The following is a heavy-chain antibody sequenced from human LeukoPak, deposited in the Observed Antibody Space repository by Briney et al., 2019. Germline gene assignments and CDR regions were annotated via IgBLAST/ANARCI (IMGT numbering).Heavy chain of an antibody. CDR3: AKMRGWYGGNAFDI. V-gene: IGHV3-9*01. CDR2: ISWNSGSI. D-gene: IGHD6-19*01. Sequence: GGSLRLSCKTSGFTFDDYAMHWVRQVPGKGLEWVSGISWNSGSIGYADSVKGRFTISRDNAKNSLYLQMNSLRAEDTALYYCAKMRGWYGGNAFDIWGQGTMVTVSS. CDR1: GFTFDDYA. J-gene: IGHJ3*02.